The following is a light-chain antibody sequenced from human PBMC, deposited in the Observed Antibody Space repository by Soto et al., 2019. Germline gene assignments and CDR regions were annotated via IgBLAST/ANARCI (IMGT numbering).Light chain of an antibody. Sequence: EIVMTQSPATLSVSPGERATLSCRASQSVGSNLAWYQQKPGQAPRLLIYGTSTRATGIPARFSGSGTGTEFTLTISSLESEDFAVYYCQQYKNWPPITFGHGTKVDVK. CDR1: QSVGSN. V-gene: IGKV3-15*01. J-gene: IGKJ3*01. CDR3: QQYKNWPPIT. CDR2: GTS.